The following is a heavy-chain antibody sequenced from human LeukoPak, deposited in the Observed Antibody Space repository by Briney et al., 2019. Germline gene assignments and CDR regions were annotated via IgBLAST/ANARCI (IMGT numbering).Heavy chain of an antibody. Sequence: AGGSLRLSCATSGFTFGSYAMSWVRQAPGKGLEWVSAASGSGGSTYYADSVRGRFTISRDNSKNTLYLQMNSLRAEDTAVYYCAKDLGSVVTPPSLDSWGQGTLVTVSS. J-gene: IGHJ4*02. CDR2: ASGSGGST. CDR3: AKDLGSVVTPPSLDS. V-gene: IGHV3-23*01. CDR1: GFTFGSYA. D-gene: IGHD4-23*01.